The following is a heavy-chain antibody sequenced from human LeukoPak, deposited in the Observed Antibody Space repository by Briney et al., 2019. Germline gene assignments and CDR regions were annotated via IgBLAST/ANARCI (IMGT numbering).Heavy chain of an antibody. CDR3: ARGGYSGTYYFDY. CDR1: GFTFSTYG. J-gene: IGHJ4*02. CDR2: VWYDGSNI. Sequence: GGSLRLSCAASGFTFSTYGMHWVRQAPGKGLEWVAVVWYDGSNIRYVDSAKGRFTISRDNSKSTLYLQMNSLTAEDTAVCYCARGGYSGTYYFDYWGQGTLVTVSS. V-gene: IGHV3-33*01. D-gene: IGHD1-26*01.